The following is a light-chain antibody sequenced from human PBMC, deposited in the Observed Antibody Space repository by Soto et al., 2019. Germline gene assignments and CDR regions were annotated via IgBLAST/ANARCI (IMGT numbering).Light chain of an antibody. CDR1: SSDVGGYNY. CDR2: HVS. Sequence: QSALTQPASVSGSPGQSITISCTGTSSDVGGYNYVSWYQQYPGKAPKLMIYHVSNRPSGVSNRFSGSKSGNSASLTISGLQPEDEADYYCSSYTSPSTYVFGTRTKVTVL. CDR3: SSYTSPSTYV. J-gene: IGLJ1*01. V-gene: IGLV2-14*01.